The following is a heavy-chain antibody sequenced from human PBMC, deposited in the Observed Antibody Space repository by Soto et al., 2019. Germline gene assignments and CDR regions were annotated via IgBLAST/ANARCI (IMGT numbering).Heavy chain of an antibody. D-gene: IGHD3-3*01. V-gene: IGHV3-15*07. Sequence: EVQLVESGGGLVQPGGSLRLSCAASGFSITNTWMHWVRQAPGKGLEWVGGVKSKADGGTADYAALVKGRFTVSRDDSKNTPYLQINSLKMEDTAVYYCNSYPDFWGGHTPLWGQGTLVTVSS. CDR1: GFSITNTW. CDR3: NSYPDFWGGHTPL. J-gene: IGHJ4*02. CDR2: VKSKADGGTA.